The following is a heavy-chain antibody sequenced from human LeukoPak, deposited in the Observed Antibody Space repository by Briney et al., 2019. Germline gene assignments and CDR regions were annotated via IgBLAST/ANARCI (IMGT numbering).Heavy chain of an antibody. Sequence: GGSLRHSCAASGFTFSSYGMHWVRQAPGKGLEWVTFIRYDGSNKYYADSVKGRFTISRDNSKNTLYLRMYSLRAEDTAVYYCARDQGAGTDYWGQGTLVTVSS. J-gene: IGHJ4*02. CDR3: ARDQGAGTDY. CDR2: IRYDGSNK. D-gene: IGHD6-19*01. V-gene: IGHV3-30*02. CDR1: GFTFSSYG.